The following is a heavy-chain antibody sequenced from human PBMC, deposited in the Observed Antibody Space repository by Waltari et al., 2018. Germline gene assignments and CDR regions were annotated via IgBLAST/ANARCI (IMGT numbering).Heavy chain of an antibody. Sequence: EVQLVESGGGLVQPGGSLRLSCAASGFTFSRYSLNWVRQAPGKGLEGVSYSSSSSSTIYYADSVKGRFTISRDNAKNSLYLQMNSLRAEDTAVYYCARGWGDSGIAWGQGTLVTVSS. CDR2: SSSSSSTI. J-gene: IGHJ5*02. CDR3: ARGWGDSGIA. D-gene: IGHD3-16*01. CDR1: GFTFSRYS. V-gene: IGHV3-48*04.